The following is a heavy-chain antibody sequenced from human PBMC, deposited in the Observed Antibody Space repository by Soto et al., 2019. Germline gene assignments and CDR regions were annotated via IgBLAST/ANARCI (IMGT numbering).Heavy chain of an antibody. CDR1: GFTLSSYD. CDR3: ARASRDFWSGSIGY. V-gene: IGHV3-13*01. CDR2: IGTAGDT. D-gene: IGHD3-3*01. J-gene: IGHJ4*02. Sequence: GGSLRLSCAASGFTLSSYDMHWVRQATGKGLEWVSAIGTAGDTYYPGSVKGRFTISRENAKNSLYLQMNSLRAGDTAVYYCARASRDFWSGSIGYLGQRTLVTFCS.